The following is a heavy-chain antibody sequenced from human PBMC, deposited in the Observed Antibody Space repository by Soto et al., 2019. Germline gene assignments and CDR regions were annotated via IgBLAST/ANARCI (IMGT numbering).Heavy chain of an antibody. D-gene: IGHD3-22*01. CDR2: IIPILGIA. Sequence: QVQLVQSGAEVKEAGSSVKVSCKASGGTFSSYTISWVRQAPGQGLEWMGRIIPILGIANYAQKFQGRVTITADKSTSTAYMELSSLRSEDTAVYYCARDRESDSSGYHTDVFDYWGQGTLVTVSS. V-gene: IGHV1-69*08. J-gene: IGHJ4*02. CDR1: GGTFSSYT. CDR3: ARDRESDSSGYHTDVFDY.